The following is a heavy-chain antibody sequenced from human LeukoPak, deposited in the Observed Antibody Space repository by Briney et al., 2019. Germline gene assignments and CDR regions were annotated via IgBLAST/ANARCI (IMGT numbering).Heavy chain of an antibody. CDR2: IYTSGST. J-gene: IGHJ4*02. Sequence: PSETLSLTCTVSGGSISSYYWSWIRQPAGKGLEWIGRIYTSGSTNYNPSLKSRVTISVDTSKNQFSLKLSSVTAADTAVYYCARHGDIVVVPAAIDYWGQGTLVTVSS. CDR1: GGSISSYY. V-gene: IGHV4-4*07. D-gene: IGHD2-2*01. CDR3: ARHGDIVVVPAAIDY.